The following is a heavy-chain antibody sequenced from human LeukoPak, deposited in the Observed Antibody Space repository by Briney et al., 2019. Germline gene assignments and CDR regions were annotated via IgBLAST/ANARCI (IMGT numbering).Heavy chain of an antibody. D-gene: IGHD3-22*01. CDR1: GFTFSSYS. CDR2: ISSSSSYI. V-gene: IGHV3-21*01. CDR3: ARDRGYYDSSGYKGDAFDI. Sequence: GGSLRLSCAASGFTFSSYSMNWVRQAPGKGLEWVSPISSSSSYIYYADSVKGRFTISRDNAKNSLYLQMNSLRAEDTAVYYCARDRGYYDSSGYKGDAFDIWGQGIMVTVSS. J-gene: IGHJ3*02.